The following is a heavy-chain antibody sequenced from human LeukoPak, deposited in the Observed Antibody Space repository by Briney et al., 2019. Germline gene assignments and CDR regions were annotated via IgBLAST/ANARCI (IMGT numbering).Heavy chain of an antibody. D-gene: IGHD6-19*01. CDR1: GFTFSSYA. CDR3: AIAVADTR. CDR2: ISGSGGNT. V-gene: IGHV3-23*01. Sequence: SGGSLRLSCGVSGFTFSSYAMSWVRQAPGKGLEWVSTISGSGGNTYYADSVKGRFTISRDNSKNTLYLQINSLRAEDTAVYYCAIAVADTRWGQGTLVTVSS. J-gene: IGHJ4*02.